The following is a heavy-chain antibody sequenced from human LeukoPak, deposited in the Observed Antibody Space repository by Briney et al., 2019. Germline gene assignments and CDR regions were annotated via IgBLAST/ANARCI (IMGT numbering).Heavy chain of an antibody. CDR2: IYYSGST. Sequence: SETLSLTCAVSGGSISSSNWWSWVRQPPGKGLEWIGEIYYSGSTNYNPSLKSRVTISVDKSKDQFSLKLSSVTAADTAVYYCARLQRITMNAFDVWGQGTMVTVSS. D-gene: IGHD3-22*01. CDR1: GGSISSSNW. J-gene: IGHJ3*01. V-gene: IGHV4-4*02. CDR3: ARLQRITMNAFDV.